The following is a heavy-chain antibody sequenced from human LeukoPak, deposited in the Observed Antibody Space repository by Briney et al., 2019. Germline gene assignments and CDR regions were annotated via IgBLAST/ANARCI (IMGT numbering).Heavy chain of an antibody. CDR1: GYSISSGYY. V-gene: IGHV4-4*07. J-gene: IGHJ4*02. D-gene: IGHD6-13*01. CDR3: ARGVAPSIAAAGTILSFDY. CDR2: IYTSGST. Sequence: PSETLSLTCSVSGYSISSGYYWSWIRQPAGKGLEWIGRIYTSGSTNYNPSLKSRVTMSVDTSKNQFSLKLSSVTAADTAVYYCARGVAPSIAAAGTILSFDYWGQGTLVTVSS.